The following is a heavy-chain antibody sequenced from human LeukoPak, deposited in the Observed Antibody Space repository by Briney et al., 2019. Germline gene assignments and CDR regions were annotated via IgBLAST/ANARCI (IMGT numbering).Heavy chain of an antibody. V-gene: IGHV1-18*01. CDR2: ISAYNGNT. J-gene: IGHJ3*02. Sequence: ASVKVSCKASGYTFTSYGISWVRQAPGQGLGWMGWISAYNGNTNYAQKFQGWVTMTRDTSISTAYMELSRLRSDDTAVYYCARDSYYDSSGYYPVGAFDIWGQGTMVTVSS. D-gene: IGHD3-22*01. CDR1: GYTFTSYG. CDR3: ARDSYYDSSGYYPVGAFDI.